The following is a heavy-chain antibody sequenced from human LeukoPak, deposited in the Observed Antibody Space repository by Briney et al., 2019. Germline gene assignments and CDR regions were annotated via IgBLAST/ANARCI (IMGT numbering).Heavy chain of an antibody. J-gene: IGHJ4*02. CDR1: GGSFSGYY. CDR3: ASRRGYYGSGSYFY. D-gene: IGHD3-10*01. Sequence: SETLSLTCAVYGGSFSGYYWSWIRQPPGKGLEWIGEINHSRSTNYNPSLKSRVTISVDTSKNQFSLKLSSVTAADTAVYYCASRRGYYGSGSYFYWGQGTLVTVSS. V-gene: IGHV4-34*01. CDR2: INHSRST.